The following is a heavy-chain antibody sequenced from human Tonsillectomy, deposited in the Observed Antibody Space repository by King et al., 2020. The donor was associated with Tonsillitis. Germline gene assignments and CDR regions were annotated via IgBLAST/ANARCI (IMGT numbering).Heavy chain of an antibody. D-gene: IGHD3-16*01. CDR1: RFTFSPAW. CDR3: TTERGMGDDAFDI. V-gene: IGHV3-15*07. J-gene: IGHJ3*02. Sequence: VPLVASCGVLVPPFVSLSVSFSASRFTFSPAWMNVLLHCAWTRLYFVGLIHIKTDGWTTDYAAPVKGRLTISRDDSKNTLYLQMNSLKTEDTAVYYCTTERGMGDDAFDIWGQGTMVTVSS. CDR2: IHIKTDGWTT.